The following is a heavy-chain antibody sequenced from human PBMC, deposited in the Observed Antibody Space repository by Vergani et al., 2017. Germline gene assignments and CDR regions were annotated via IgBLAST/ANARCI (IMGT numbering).Heavy chain of an antibody. V-gene: IGHV1-69*01. J-gene: IGHJ5*02. D-gene: IGHD3-10*01. CDR1: GGTFSSYA. CDR3: ATVPNRDMVRGVMGWFDP. CDR2: IIPIFGTA. Sequence: QVQLVQSGAEVKKPGSSVKVSCKASGGTFSSYAISWVRQAPGQGLEWMGGIIPIFGTANYAQKFQGRVTITADESTSTAYMELSSLRSEDTAVYYCATVPNRDMVRGVMGWFDPWGQGTLVTVSS.